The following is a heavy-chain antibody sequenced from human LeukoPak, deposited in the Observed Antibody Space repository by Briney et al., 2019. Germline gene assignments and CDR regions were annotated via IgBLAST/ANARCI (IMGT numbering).Heavy chain of an antibody. V-gene: IGHV3-74*01. D-gene: IGHD3-10*01. CDR1: GFTFSGYW. J-gene: IGHJ4*02. CDR2: ISSDAGGT. CDR3: AKEVNYGRVDY. Sequence: PGGSLRLSCAASGFTFSGYWMHWVRQALGKGLVWVSGISSDAGGTTYADSVKGRFTISRDNAKNTLYLQMNSLRAEDTAVYYCAKEVNYGRVDYWGQGTLVTVSS.